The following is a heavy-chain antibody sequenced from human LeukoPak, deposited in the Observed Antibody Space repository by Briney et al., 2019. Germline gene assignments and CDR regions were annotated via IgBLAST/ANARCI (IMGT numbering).Heavy chain of an antibody. CDR3: AKVVGATTRVYFDY. D-gene: IGHD1-26*01. CDR1: GFTFSSYA. J-gene: IGHJ4*02. CDR2: ISGSGGST. Sequence: GGSLRLSCAASGFTFSSYAMSWVRQAPGKGLEWVSTISGSGGSTYYADSVKGRFTISRDNSKNTLYLQMNSLRAEDTAVYYCAKVVGATTRVYFDYWGQGTLVTVSS. V-gene: IGHV3-23*01.